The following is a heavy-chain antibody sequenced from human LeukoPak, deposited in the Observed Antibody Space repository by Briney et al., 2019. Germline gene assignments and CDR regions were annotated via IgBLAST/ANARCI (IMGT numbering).Heavy chain of an antibody. V-gene: IGHV3-53*01. J-gene: IGHJ4*02. CDR1: GFTVSSNY. Sequence: GGSLRLSCAASGFTVSSNYMSWVRQAPGKGLEWVSVIYSGGSTYYADSVKGRFTISRDNSKNTLYLQMNSLRAEDTAVYYCAREGYCSSTSCYAPGYFDYWGQGTLVTVSS. D-gene: IGHD2-2*01. CDR3: AREGYCSSTSCYAPGYFDY. CDR2: IYSGGST.